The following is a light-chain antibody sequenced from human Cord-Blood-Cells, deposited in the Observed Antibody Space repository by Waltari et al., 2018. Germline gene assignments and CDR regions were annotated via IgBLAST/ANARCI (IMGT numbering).Light chain of an antibody. CDR2: DVS. V-gene: IGLV2-14*01. Sequence: QSALTQPASVSGSPGQSITISCTGTSSDVGGYNYFSWSQQHPGKAPKLMIYDVSNRPSGVSNRFSGSKSGNTASLTISGLQAEDEADYYCSSYTSSSNWVFGGGTKLTVL. J-gene: IGLJ3*02. CDR3: SSYTSSSNWV. CDR1: SSDVGGYNY.